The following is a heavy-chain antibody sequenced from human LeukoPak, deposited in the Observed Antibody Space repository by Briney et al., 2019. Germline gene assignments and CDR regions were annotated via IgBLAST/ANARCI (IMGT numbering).Heavy chain of an antibody. J-gene: IGHJ4*02. CDR2: INPSGGST. V-gene: IGHV1-46*01. Sequence: ASVKVSCKASGYTFTSYYMHWVRQAPGQGLEWMGIINPSGGSTSYAQKFQGRVTMTRDTSTSTVYMELSSLRSEDTAVYYCARDANYYGSGSYSYYFDYWGQGTLVTVSS. CDR3: ARDANYYGSGSYSYYFDY. CDR1: GYTFTSYY. D-gene: IGHD3-10*01.